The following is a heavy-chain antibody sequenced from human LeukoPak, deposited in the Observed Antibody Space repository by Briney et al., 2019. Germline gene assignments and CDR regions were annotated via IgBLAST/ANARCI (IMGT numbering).Heavy chain of an antibody. CDR1: GFTFSSYA. CDR3: ARNLNDILTGYIDYYGMDV. CDR2: ISGSGGST. D-gene: IGHD3-9*01. J-gene: IGHJ6*02. Sequence: GGSLRLSCAASGFTFSSYAMSWVRQAPGKGLEWVSAISGSGGSTYYADSVKGRFTISRDNSKNTLYLQMNSLRAEDTAVYYCARNLNDILTGYIDYYGMDVWGQGTTVTVSS. V-gene: IGHV3-23*01.